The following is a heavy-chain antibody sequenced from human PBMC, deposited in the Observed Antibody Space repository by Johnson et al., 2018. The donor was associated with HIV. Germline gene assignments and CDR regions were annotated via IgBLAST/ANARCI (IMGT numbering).Heavy chain of an antibody. CDR2: ISYDGSNK. CDR3: AGEGFGATGSGEDAFDI. CDR1: GFTFSNHA. J-gene: IGHJ3*02. V-gene: IGHV3-30*04. D-gene: IGHD6-13*01. Sequence: QVQLVESGGGVVQPGRSLRLSCAASGFTFSNHAMHWVRQAPGKGLEWVAVISYDGSNKYYADSVKGRFTISRDNSKNSLYIQMKSLRDEDTALYYCAGEGFGATGSGEDAFDIWGQGTMVTVSS.